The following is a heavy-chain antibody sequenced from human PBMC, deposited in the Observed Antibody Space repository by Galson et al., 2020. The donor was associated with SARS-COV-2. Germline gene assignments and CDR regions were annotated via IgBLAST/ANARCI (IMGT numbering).Heavy chain of an antibody. D-gene: IGHD2-15*01. Sequence: ASVKVSCKASGYTFTGNYMHWVRQAPGQGLEWMGWINPNSGATNYAQKFQGRVTMTRDTSISTAYMELSGLRSDDTAVYYCAKGLVSSGGRCYFDYWGQGTLVTVSS. CDR3: AKGLVSSGGRCYFDY. CDR1: GYTFTGNY. V-gene: IGHV1-2*02. CDR2: INPNSGAT. J-gene: IGHJ4*02.